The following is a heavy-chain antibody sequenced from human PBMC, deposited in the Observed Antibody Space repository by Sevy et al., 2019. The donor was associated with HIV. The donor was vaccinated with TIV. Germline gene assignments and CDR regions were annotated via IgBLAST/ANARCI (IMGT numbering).Heavy chain of an antibody. CDR3: AKKGGHGSGSYCWYFDL. CDR2: INSDGSST. D-gene: IGHD3-10*01. CDR1: GFTFSTYW. V-gene: IGHV3-74*01. J-gene: IGHJ2*01. Sequence: GGSLRLSCAASGFTFSTYWMHWVRQAPGKGLVWVSHINSDGSSTSYADSVKGRFTISRDNAKNTLYLQMNSLRAEDTAVYYCAKKGGHGSGSYCWYFDLWGRGTLVTVSA.